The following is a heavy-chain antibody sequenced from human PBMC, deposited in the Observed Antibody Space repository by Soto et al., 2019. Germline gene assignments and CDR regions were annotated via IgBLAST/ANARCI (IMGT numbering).Heavy chain of an antibody. CDR3: AREEVSGRILWFGEFDLNWFDP. J-gene: IGHJ5*02. Sequence: GASVKVSCKASGGTFSSYTISWVRQAPGQGLEWMGRIIPILGIANYAQKFQGRVTITADKSTSTAYMELSSLRSEDTAVYYCAREEVSGRILWFGEFDLNWFDPWGQGTLVTVSS. D-gene: IGHD3-10*01. V-gene: IGHV1-69*04. CDR2: IIPILGIA. CDR1: GGTFSSYT.